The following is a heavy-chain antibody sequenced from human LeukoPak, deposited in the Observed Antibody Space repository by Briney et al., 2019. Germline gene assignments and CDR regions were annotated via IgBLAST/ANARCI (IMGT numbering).Heavy chain of an antibody. CDR2: INPNSGDT. V-gene: IGHV1-2*02. CDR3: ARYWQHDAFDI. D-gene: IGHD6-13*01. J-gene: IGHJ3*02. Sequence: GASVKVSCKASGYTFTGYYMHWVRQAPGQGLEWMGWINPNSGDTKYAQKFQGRVTMTWDTSISTAYMELSSQTSDDTAVYYCARYWQHDAFDIWGQGTMVTVSS. CDR1: GYTFTGYY.